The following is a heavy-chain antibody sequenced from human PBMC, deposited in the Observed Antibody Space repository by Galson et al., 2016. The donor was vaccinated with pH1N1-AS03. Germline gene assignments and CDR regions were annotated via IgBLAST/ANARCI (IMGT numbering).Heavy chain of an antibody. J-gene: IGHJ4*02. CDR3: ATYGSGTRGGFDY. V-gene: IGHV1-46*01. CDR2: IDPSVGST. Sequence: SVKVSCKASGYTFIRYYIHWMRQAPGQGFEWMGVIDPSVGSTTYAQNFQGRVTMTRDTATTTAYMELSSLKSDDTAMYYCATYGSGTRGGFDYWGQGAPITVSS. D-gene: IGHD3-10*01. CDR1: GYTFIRYY.